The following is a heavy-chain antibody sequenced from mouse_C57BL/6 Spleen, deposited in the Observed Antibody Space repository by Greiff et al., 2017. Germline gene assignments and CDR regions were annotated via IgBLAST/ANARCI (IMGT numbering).Heavy chain of an antibody. V-gene: IGHV5-17*01. D-gene: IGHD2-3*01. J-gene: IGHJ4*01. Sequence: EVQLVESGGGLVKPGGSLKLSCAASGFTFSDYGMHWVRQAPEKGLEWVAYISSGSSTIYYADTVKGRFTISRDNAKNTLFLHMTSLRSEDTAMYYCATRDGYYGGYYAMDYWGQGTSVTVSS. CDR2: ISSGSSTI. CDR3: ATRDGYYGGYYAMDY. CDR1: GFTFSDYG.